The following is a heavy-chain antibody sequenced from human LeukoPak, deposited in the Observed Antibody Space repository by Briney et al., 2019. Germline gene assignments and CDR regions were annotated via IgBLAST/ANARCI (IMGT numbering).Heavy chain of an antibody. V-gene: IGHV4-34*01. CDR3: ARPSGSPVIDI. J-gene: IGHJ3*02. CDR2: INHSGST. Sequence: PSETLSLTCAVYGGSFSGYYWSWIRQPPGKGLEWIGEINHSGSTNYNPSLKSRVTISVDTSKNQFSLKLSSVTAADTAVYYCARPSGSPVIDIWGQGTMVTVSS. D-gene: IGHD1-26*01. CDR1: GGSFSGYY.